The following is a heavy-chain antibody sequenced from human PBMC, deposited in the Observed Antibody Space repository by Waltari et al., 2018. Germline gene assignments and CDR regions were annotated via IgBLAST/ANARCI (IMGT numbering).Heavy chain of an antibody. Sequence: EVQLVESGGVVVQPGGSLRLSCAASGFTFADYAMHWVRQAPGKGLEWVSLISWDGGSTYYADSVKGRFTISRDNSKNSLYLQMNSLRAEDTALDYCAKSEGSGYYVPFDYWGQGTLVTVSS. V-gene: IGHV3-43D*04. J-gene: IGHJ4*02. CDR3: AKSEGSGYYVPFDY. D-gene: IGHD3-22*01. CDR1: GFTFADYA. CDR2: ISWDGGST.